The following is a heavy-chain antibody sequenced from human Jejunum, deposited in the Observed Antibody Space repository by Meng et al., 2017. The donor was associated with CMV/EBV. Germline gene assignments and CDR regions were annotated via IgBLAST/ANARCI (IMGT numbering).Heavy chain of an antibody. Sequence: YTFTSYGISWVRQAPGQGLEWMGWISAYNGNTNYAQKLQGRVNMTTDTSTSTAYMELRSLRSDDTAVYYCARDAIAVAGTIGMDVWGQGTTVTVSS. J-gene: IGHJ6*02. CDR2: ISAYNGNT. CDR3: ARDAIAVAGTIGMDV. V-gene: IGHV1-18*01. D-gene: IGHD6-19*01. CDR1: YTFTSYG.